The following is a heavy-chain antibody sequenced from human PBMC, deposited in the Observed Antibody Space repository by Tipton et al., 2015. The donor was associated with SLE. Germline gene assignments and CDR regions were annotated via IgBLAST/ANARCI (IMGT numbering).Heavy chain of an antibody. D-gene: IGHD3-22*01. CDR1: GGTFSSYA. V-gene: IGHV1-69*06. Sequence: QSGPEVKKPGSSVKVSCKASGGTFSSYAISWVRQAPGQGLEWMGGIIPIFGTANYAQKFQGRVTITADKSTSTAYMELSSLRSEDTAVYYCAIHFSSSGYYPHLGYWGQGTLVTVAS. CDR3: AIHFSSSGYYPHLGY. J-gene: IGHJ4*02. CDR2: IIPIFGTA.